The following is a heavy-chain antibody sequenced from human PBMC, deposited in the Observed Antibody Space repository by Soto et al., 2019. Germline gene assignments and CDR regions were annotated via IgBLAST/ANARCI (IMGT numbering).Heavy chain of an antibody. CDR1: GFTFSSYS. D-gene: IGHD5-12*01. Sequence: GGSLRLSCAASGFTFSSYSMNWVRQAPGKGLEWVSYISSSSSTIYYADSVKGRFTISRDNAKNSLYLQMNSLRDEDTAVYYCAGDQLYSGYDFFSYYYGMDVWGQGTTVTVSS. V-gene: IGHV3-48*02. J-gene: IGHJ6*02. CDR3: AGDQLYSGYDFFSYYYGMDV. CDR2: ISSSSSTI.